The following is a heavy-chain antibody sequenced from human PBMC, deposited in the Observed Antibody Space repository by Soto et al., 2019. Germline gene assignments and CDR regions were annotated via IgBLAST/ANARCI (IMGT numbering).Heavy chain of an antibody. D-gene: IGHD6-13*01. J-gene: IGHJ5*02. CDR1: GGSISSNY. V-gene: IGHV4-59*01. Sequence: PSETLSLTCTVSGGSISSNYWSWIRQPPGKGLEWIGYFYNSGNTNYNPSLKSQVTISVDTSKNQFSLKLTSVTAADTAVYYCARGSSWYDVDWFDPWGPGTLVTVSS. CDR2: FYNSGNT. CDR3: ARGSSWYDVDWFDP.